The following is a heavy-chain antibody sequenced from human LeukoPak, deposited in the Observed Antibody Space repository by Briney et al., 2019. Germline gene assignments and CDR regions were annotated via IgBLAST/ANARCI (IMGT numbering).Heavy chain of an antibody. CDR1: GGSISSYY. V-gene: IGHV4-4*07. D-gene: IGHD3-3*01. J-gene: IGHJ6*03. Sequence: SETLSLTCTVSGGSISSYYWSWIRQPAGKGLEWIGRIYTSGSTNYNPSLKSRVTMSVDTSKNQFSLKLSSVTAADTAVYYCARDRPYVDYDFWSGPRPYYYYMDVWGKGTTVTVSS. CDR3: ARDRPYVDYDFWSGPRPYYYYMDV. CDR2: IYTSGST.